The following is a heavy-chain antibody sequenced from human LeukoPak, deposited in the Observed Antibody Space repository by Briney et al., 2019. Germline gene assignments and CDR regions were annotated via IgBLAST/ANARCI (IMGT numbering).Heavy chain of an antibody. Sequence: ASVKISCKASGYTFTSYYMHWVRQAPGQGLEWMGIINPSGGSTRYAQKFQGRVTMTRDTSTSTVYMELSSLRSEDTAVYYCARNPVTTKYFDYWGQGTLVTVSS. CDR1: GYTFTSYY. D-gene: IGHD4-17*01. CDR3: ARNPVTTKYFDY. V-gene: IGHV1-46*01. CDR2: INPSGGST. J-gene: IGHJ4*02.